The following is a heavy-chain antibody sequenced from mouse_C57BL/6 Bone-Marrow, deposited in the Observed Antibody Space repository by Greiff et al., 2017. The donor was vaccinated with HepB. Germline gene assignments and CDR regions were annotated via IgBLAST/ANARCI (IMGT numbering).Heavy chain of an antibody. J-gene: IGHJ3*01. D-gene: IGHD2-4*01. CDR2: IDPENGDT. CDR1: GFNIKDDY. V-gene: IGHV14-4*01. Sequence: EVQLQQSGAELVRPGASVKLSCTASGFNIKDDYMHWVKQRPEQGLEWIGWIDPENGDTEYASKFQGKATITADTSSNTAYLQLSSLTSEDTAVYYCTTFYDYDGAWFAYWGRGTRVTVSA. CDR3: TTFYDYDGAWFAY.